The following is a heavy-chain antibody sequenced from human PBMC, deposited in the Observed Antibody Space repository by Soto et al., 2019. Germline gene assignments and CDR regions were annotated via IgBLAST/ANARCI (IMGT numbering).Heavy chain of an antibody. J-gene: IGHJ5*02. V-gene: IGHV4-39*01. Sequence: QLQLQESGPGLVKPSETLSLTCTVSGGSISSGSYFWGWIRQPPGKGLEWIGSIYYSGSTSYNPSLRSRVTMYVDTSKIQFSLKLSSVSAADTAVYYCAIHTGYSSGKRWFDPWGQGTLLTVSS. CDR1: GGSISSGSYF. D-gene: IGHD6-19*01. CDR3: AIHTGYSSGKRWFDP. CDR2: IYYSGST.